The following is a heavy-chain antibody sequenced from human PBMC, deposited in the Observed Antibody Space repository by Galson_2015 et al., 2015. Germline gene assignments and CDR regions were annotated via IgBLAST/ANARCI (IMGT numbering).Heavy chain of an antibody. J-gene: IGHJ4*02. V-gene: IGHV3-23*01. D-gene: IGHD2-2*01. CDR2: ISGSGGST. CDR1: GFTFSSYA. Sequence: SLSLSCAASGFTFSSYAMSWVRQAPGKGLEWVSAISGSGGSTYYADSVKGWYTISRDNSKNTLYLQMNSLRAEYTAVYYCAKVGPSIVVLPAARSTADYFDYWGQGTLVTVSS. CDR3: AKVGPSIVVLPAARSTADYFDY.